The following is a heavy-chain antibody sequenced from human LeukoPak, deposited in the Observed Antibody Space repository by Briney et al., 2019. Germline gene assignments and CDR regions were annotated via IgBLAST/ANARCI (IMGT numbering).Heavy chain of an antibody. J-gene: IGHJ4*02. CDR3: ARGLAHKFDY. D-gene: IGHD6-19*01. CDR1: GGSISTYY. V-gene: IGHV4-59*08. CDR2: LYYSGST. Sequence: SETLSLTCTVSGGSISTYYWSWLRHPPGKGLEWIGYLYYSGSTNYNPSLKSRVTISLDTSKNQFSLKLSSVTAADTAVYYCARGLAHKFDYWGQGTLVTVSS.